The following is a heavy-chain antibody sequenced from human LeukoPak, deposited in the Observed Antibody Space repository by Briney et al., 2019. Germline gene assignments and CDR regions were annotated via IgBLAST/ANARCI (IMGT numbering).Heavy chain of an antibody. CDR3: ARVGHYYDSSGLADY. Sequence: GASVKVSCKASGYTFTSHGISWVRQAPGQGLEWMAWINTYIGNTHYAQKLQGRVTMTTDTSTSTAYMELRSLRSDDTAVYYCARVGHYYDSSGLADYWGQGTLVTVSS. V-gene: IGHV1-18*04. CDR2: INTYIGNT. D-gene: IGHD3-22*01. CDR1: GYTFTSHG. J-gene: IGHJ4*02.